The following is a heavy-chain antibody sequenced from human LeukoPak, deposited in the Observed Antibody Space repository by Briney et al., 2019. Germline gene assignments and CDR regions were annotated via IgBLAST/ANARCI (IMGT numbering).Heavy chain of an antibody. D-gene: IGHD6-25*01. CDR1: GYTFTSYG. Sequence: ASVKVSCKASGYTFTSYGISWVRQAPGQGLEWMGWISAYNGNTNYAQKLQGRVTMTTDPSTSTAYMELRSLRSDDTAVYYCGCGYGKDYYYGMDVWGQGTTVTVSS. CDR3: GCGYGKDYYYGMDV. J-gene: IGHJ6*02. V-gene: IGHV1-18*01. CDR2: ISAYNGNT.